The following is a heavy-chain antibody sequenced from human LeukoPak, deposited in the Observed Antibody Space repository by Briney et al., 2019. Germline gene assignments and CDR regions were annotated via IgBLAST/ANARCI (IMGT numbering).Heavy chain of an antibody. CDR1: GFTFSSYS. Sequence: PGGSLRLSCAASGFTFSSYSMNWVRQAPGKGLEWVSSISSSSSSYIYYADSVKGRFTISRDNAKNTLYLQMNSLRAEDTAVYYCARVSYYYGSGSYRPTAVYYFDYWGQGTLVTVSS. J-gene: IGHJ4*02. V-gene: IGHV3-21*01. CDR2: ISSSSSSYI. D-gene: IGHD3-10*01. CDR3: ARVSYYYGSGSYRPTAVYYFDY.